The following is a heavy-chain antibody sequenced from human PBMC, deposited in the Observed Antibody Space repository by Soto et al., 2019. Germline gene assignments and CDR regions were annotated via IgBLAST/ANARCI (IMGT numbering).Heavy chain of an antibody. CDR1: GGIFSSYA. V-gene: IGHV1-69*06. CDR3: ARDDIGGHSFGDYYLDH. J-gene: IGHJ4*02. CDR2: INSVFGTA. Sequence: RXSVKVSCKASGGIFSSYAINWVRQAPGQGLEWVGSINSVFGTASYAQKLEGRVTITADKSTTTAYMELSSLTSEDTAIYYCARDDIGGHSFGDYYLDHWGQGPLVTVSS. D-gene: IGHD2-21*02.